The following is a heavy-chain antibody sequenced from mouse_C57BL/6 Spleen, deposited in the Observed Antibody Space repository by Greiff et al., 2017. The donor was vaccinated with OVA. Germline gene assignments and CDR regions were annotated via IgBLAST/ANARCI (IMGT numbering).Heavy chain of an antibody. J-gene: IGHJ1*03. CDR2: INYDGSST. V-gene: IGHV5-16*01. CDR1: GFTFSDYY. CDR3: ARESGSSWRYFDV. Sequence: EVMLVESEGGLVQPGSSMKLSCTASGFTFSDYYMAWVRQVPEKGLEWVANINYDGSSTYYLDSLKSRFIISRDNAKNILYLQMSSLKSEDTATYYCARESGSSWRYFDVWGTGTTVTVSS. D-gene: IGHD1-1*01.